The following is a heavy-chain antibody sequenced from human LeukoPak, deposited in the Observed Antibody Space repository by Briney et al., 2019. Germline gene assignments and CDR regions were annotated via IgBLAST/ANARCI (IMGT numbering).Heavy chain of an antibody. CDR3: ANNGGEAVAGSFDN. CDR2: VTASGAGT. D-gene: IGHD6-19*01. Sequence: SGGSLRLSCAAPGFTFDSYATTWVRQAPRKGLEWVSTVTASGAGTYFADSVKGRFTISRDNSKNTLYLQLNSLRAEDTAIYYCANNGGEAVAGSFDNWGQGTLVTVSS. CDR1: GFTFDSYA. J-gene: IGHJ4*02. V-gene: IGHV3-23*01.